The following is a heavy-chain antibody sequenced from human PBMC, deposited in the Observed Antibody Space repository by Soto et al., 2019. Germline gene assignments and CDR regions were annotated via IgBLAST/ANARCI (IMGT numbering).Heavy chain of an antibody. V-gene: IGHV1-8*01. D-gene: IGHD6-19*01. CDR2: MNPNSGNT. CDR1: GYTFTSYD. CDR3: AGGGDGSSGWYAQYYSCGMDV. Sequence: QVQLVQSGAEVKKPGASVKVSCKASGYTFTSYDINWVRQATRQGREWMGWMNPNSGNTDYAQKFQGRVTLTRNNSISTAYMELSSLRSEDTAVYYCAGGGDGSSGWYAQYYSCGMDVWGQGTTVTVSS. J-gene: IGHJ6*02.